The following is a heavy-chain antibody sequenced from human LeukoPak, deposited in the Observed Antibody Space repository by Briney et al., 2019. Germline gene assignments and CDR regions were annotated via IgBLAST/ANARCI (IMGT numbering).Heavy chain of an antibody. V-gene: IGHV3-23*01. D-gene: IGHD5-18*01. J-gene: IGHJ4*02. CDR1: GFTFSSYA. Sequence: TGGSLRLSCAASGFTFSSYAMSWVRQAPGEGLEWVSAISGSGDNKYYADSVKGRFTISRDNSKNTLFLQMNSLRADDTAVYYCAKEVDKAMVGLFDYWGQGTQVTVSS. CDR2: ISGSGDNK. CDR3: AKEVDKAMVGLFDY.